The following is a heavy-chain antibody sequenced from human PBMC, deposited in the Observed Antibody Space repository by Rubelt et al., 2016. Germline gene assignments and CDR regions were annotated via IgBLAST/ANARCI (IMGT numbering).Heavy chain of an antibody. CDR2: IYYSGNT. V-gene: IGHV4-59*08. D-gene: IGHD3-10*01. J-gene: IGHJ4*02. CDR1: GGSISSYY. CDR3: ARHTRGSGRQAHDC. Sequence: QVQLQESGPGLVTPSETLSLTCTVSGGSISSYYWSWIRQPPGKGLEWIGYIYYSGNTNYNPYLKSRVTISVDMSKNQFSLKLSCVTAADTAVYYCARHTRGSGRQAHDCWGQGMLVTVSS.